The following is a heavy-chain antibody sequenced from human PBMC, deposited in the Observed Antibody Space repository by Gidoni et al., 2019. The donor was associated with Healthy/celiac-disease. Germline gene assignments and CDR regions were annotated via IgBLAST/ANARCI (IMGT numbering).Heavy chain of an antibody. CDR3: ARDPSTPDYYGSGAFDY. CDR1: GFTFSSYS. J-gene: IGHJ4*02. V-gene: IGHV3-48*02. CDR2: ISSSSSTI. Sequence: EVQLVESGGGLVQPGGSLRLSCAASGFTFSSYSMNWVRQAPGKGLEWVSYISSSSSTIYYADSVKGRFTISRDNAKNSLYLQMNSLRDEDTAVYYCARDPSTPDYYGSGAFDYWGQGTLVTVSS. D-gene: IGHD3-10*01.